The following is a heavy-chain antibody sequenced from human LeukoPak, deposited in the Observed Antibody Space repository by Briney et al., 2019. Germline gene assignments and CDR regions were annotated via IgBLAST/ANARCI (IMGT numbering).Heavy chain of an antibody. CDR2: INHSGST. CDR3: ARHRVVWVSNGFDP. J-gene: IGHJ5*02. V-gene: IGHV4-34*01. D-gene: IGHD3-10*01. CDR1: GGSFSGYY. Sequence: SETLSLTCAVYGGSFSGYYWSWIRQPPGKGLEWIGEINHSGSTNYNPSLKSRVTISVDTSKNQFSLKLSSVTAADTAVYYCARHRVVWVSNGFDPWGQGTLVTVSS.